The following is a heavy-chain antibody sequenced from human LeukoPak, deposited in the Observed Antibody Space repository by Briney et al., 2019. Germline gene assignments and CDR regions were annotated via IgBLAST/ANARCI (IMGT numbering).Heavy chain of an antibody. CDR1: GFTVTDYA. V-gene: IGHV3-30*02. Sequence: GGSLRLSCAASGFTVTDYAMTWIRQAPGKGLEWVAFIRYDGSNKYYADSVKGRFTISRDNSKNTLYLQMNSLRAEDTAVYYCAKDGPQRVRDYYYMDVWGKGTTVTVSS. CDR3: AKDGPQRVRDYYYMDV. CDR2: IRYDGSNK. J-gene: IGHJ6*03.